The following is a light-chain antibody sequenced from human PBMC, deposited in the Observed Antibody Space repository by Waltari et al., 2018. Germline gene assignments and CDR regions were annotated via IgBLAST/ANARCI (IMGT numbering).Light chain of an antibody. CDR1: QSVSSSY. CDR3: QQYGSSPPNT. CDR2: GAS. J-gene: IGKJ2*01. V-gene: IGKV3-20*01. Sequence: EIVLTQSPGTLSLSPGERATLSCRASQSVSSSYLAWYQQKPGQAPRLLIYGASSMSTGIPDRFSGSGSGTDFTLTISRLEPEDFAVYYCQQYGSSPPNTFGQVTKLEI.